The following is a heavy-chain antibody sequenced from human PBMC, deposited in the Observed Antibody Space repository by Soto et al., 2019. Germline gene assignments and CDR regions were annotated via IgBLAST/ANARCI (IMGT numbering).Heavy chain of an antibody. CDR2: IYPGDSDT. CDR1: GYTFSRYW. V-gene: IGHV5-51*01. D-gene: IGHD2-2*01. Sequence: GESLKISCKCSGYTFSRYWIGWARQMPGKGLEWMGIIYPGDSDTRYSPSFLGQVTISADKSISTVYLQWSSLRASDTAIYYCARQQCDSTICYRSAMDVWGRGTTVTVSS. J-gene: IGHJ6*02. CDR3: ARQQCDSTICYRSAMDV.